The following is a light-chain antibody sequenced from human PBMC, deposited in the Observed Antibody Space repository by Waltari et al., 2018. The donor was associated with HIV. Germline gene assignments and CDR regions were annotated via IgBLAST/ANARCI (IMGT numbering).Light chain of an antibody. V-gene: IGLV3-19*01. J-gene: IGLJ2*01. CDR2: GKN. CDR3: YSRDSSGDHR. CDR1: SLGNYY. Sequence: SSELTQDPAVSVALGQTVRITCQGDSLGNYYASWYQQKPGQAPILVSFGKNNRASGIPDRCAGSSSGSTSSLTITGAQAEDDADYYCYSRDSSGDHRFGGGTKLTVL.